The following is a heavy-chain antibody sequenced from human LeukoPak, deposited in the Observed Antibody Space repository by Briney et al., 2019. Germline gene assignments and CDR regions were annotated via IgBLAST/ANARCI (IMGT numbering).Heavy chain of an antibody. D-gene: IGHD2-2*01. CDR2: IYTSGST. V-gene: IGHV4-61*02. Sequence: SETLSLTCTVSGGSISSGSYYWNWIRQPAGEGLEWIGRIYTSGSTNYNPSLKSRVTISVDRSKNQFSLKLSSVTAADTAVYYCARGGCSSTSCYWSTEYYYYYYMDVWGKGTTVTVSS. CDR1: GGSISSGSYY. J-gene: IGHJ6*03. CDR3: ARGGCSSTSCYWSTEYYYYYYMDV.